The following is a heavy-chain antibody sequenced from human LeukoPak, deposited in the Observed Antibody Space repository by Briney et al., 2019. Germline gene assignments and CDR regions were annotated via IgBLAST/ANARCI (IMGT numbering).Heavy chain of an antibody. V-gene: IGHV4-34*01. Sequence: SETLSLTCAVYGGSFRGYYWSWIRQPPGKGLEWIGEINHSGSTNYNPSLKSRVTISVDTSKNQFSLKLSSVTAADTAVYYCARGANYYDSRADAFDIWGQGTMVTVSS. D-gene: IGHD3-22*01. CDR3: ARGANYYDSRADAFDI. CDR2: INHSGST. J-gene: IGHJ3*02. CDR1: GGSFRGYY.